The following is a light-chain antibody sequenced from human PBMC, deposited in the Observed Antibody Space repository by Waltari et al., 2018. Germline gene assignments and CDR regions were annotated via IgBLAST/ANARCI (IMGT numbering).Light chain of an antibody. CDR3: QQYDTYPFT. Sequence: DIQMTQSPSSLSASVGDRVPITCRASHDIRNSLAWFHQKPGKAPKSLIYAASNLQSGVPSKFSGSGSGTYFTLTITSLQPEDFATYYCQQYDTYPFTFGPGTKVDIK. CDR1: HDIRNS. J-gene: IGKJ3*01. V-gene: IGKV1-16*02. CDR2: AAS.